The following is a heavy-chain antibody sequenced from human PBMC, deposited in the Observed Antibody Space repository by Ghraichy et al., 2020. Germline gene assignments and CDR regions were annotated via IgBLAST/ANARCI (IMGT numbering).Heavy chain of an antibody. Sequence: SLRLSCEGSGFTFSNYNMNWVRQAPGKGLEWVLYISSSSSTIYYADSVRGRFTISRDNAKNSLYLQMNSLRDEDTAVYYCARGYSTASWFTVGYWGQGTLVTVSS. J-gene: IGHJ4*02. V-gene: IGHV3-48*02. CDR1: GFTFSNYN. CDR2: ISSSSSTI. D-gene: IGHD2-2*01. CDR3: ARGYSTASWFTVGY.